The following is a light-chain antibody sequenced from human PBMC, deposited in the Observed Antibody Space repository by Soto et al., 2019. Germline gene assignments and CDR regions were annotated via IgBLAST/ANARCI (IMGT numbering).Light chain of an antibody. J-gene: IGLJ2*01. CDR2: SNN. V-gene: IGLV1-47*02. CDR1: SSNIASNY. Sequence: QYVLTQPPSACVTPGQRVTISCSRSSSNIASNYVYWYQQLPGTAPKLLIYSNNQRPSGVPDRFSGSKSGTSASLAISGLRSEDEADYYCSSYTVINSVVFGGGTKVTVL. CDR3: SSYTVINSVV.